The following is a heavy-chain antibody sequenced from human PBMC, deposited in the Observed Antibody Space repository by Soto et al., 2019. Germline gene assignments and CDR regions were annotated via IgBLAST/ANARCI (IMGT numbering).Heavy chain of an antibody. J-gene: IGHJ4*02. Sequence: RXGSLRLSFAASGFPFSDYSMAWVGQAPGKGLEWVAGLSDSVVTTHYADSVKGRFTISRDNSKNTLYLQMNSLRAEDTAVYYCAKARTKRYFDYWGQGTLVTVSS. CDR3: AKARTKRYFDY. CDR1: GFPFSDYS. CDR2: LSDSVVTT. V-gene: IGHV3-23*01. D-gene: IGHD1-1*01.